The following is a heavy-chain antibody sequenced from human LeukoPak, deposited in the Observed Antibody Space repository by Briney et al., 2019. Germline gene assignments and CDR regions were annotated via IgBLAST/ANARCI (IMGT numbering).Heavy chain of an antibody. CDR2: IYTSGST. V-gene: IGHV4-61*02. CDR1: GGSISSGSYY. CDR3: ARDSRLWFGELYDY. D-gene: IGHD3-10*01. J-gene: IGHJ4*02. Sequence: SETLSLTCTVSGGSISSGSYYWSWIRQPAGKGLEWIGRIYTSGSTNYNPSLKSRVTISVDTSKNQFSLKLSSVTAADTAVYYCARDSRLWFGELYDYWGQETLVTVSS.